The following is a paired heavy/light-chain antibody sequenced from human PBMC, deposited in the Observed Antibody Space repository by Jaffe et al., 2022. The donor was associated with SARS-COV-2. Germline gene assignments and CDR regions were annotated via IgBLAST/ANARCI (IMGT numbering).Heavy chain of an antibody. J-gene: IGHJ6*02. CDR1: GYTLTELS. CDR2: FDPEDGET. V-gene: IGHV1-24*01. Sequence: QVQLVQSGAEVKKPGASVKVSCKVSGYTLTELSMHWVRQAPGKGLEWMGGFDPEDGETIYAQKFQGRVTMTEDTSTDTAYMELSSLRSEDTAVYYCATGNCSSTSCSYYYYYYGMDVWGQGTTVTVSS. D-gene: IGHD2-2*01. CDR3: ATGNCSSTSCSYYYYYYGMDV.
Light chain of an antibody. CDR1: QGISNY. J-gene: IGKJ4*01. V-gene: IGKV1-16*02. Sequence: DIQMTQSPSSLSASVGDRVTITCRASQGISNYLAWFQQKPGKAPKSLIYAASSLQSGVPSKFSGSGSGTDFTLTISSLQPEDFATYYCQQYNSYPVTFGGGTKVEIK. CDR2: AAS. CDR3: QQYNSYPVT.